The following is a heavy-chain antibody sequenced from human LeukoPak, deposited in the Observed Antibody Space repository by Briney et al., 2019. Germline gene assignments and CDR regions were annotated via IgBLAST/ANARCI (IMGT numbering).Heavy chain of an antibody. J-gene: IGHJ3*02. V-gene: IGHV3-30*04. CDR1: GFTFSNYA. CDR3: ARATIRDAFDI. Sequence: GRSLRLSCAASGFTFSNYAMHWVRQAPGKGLEWVALISYDGSIKYYADSVKGRFTISRDNAKNSLYLQMNSLRAEDTAVYYCARATIRDAFDIWGQGTMVTVSS. D-gene: IGHD3-3*01. CDR2: ISYDGSIK.